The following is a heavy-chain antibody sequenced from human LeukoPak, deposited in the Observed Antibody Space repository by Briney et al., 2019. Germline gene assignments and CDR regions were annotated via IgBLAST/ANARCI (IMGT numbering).Heavy chain of an antibody. D-gene: IGHD2-2*01. CDR3: ARDLRYCSSTSCYAHLDY. CDR1: GFSFSAYY. J-gene: IGHJ4*02. CDR2: ISSSGSTI. V-gene: IGHV3-11*01. Sequence: PGGSLRLSCAASGFSFSAYYMSWIRQAPGKGLEWVSYISSSGSTIYYADSVKGRFTTSRDNAKNSLYLQMNSLRAEDTAVYYCARDLRYCSSTSCYAHLDYWGQGTLVTVSS.